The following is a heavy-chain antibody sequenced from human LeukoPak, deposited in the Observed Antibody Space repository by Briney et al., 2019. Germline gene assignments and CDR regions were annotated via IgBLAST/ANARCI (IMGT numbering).Heavy chain of an antibody. CDR3: ARAHMIVAEWGFDP. CDR1: GFTFSTYW. V-gene: IGHV3-74*03. J-gene: IGHJ5*02. Sequence: PGGSLRLSCAASGFTFSTYWMHWVRQAPGKGLVWVSRINSDGSSTLYADSVKGRFTISRDNAKKTLYLQMNSLTADDTAVYYCARAHMIVAEWGFDPWGQGTLVTVSS. D-gene: IGHD3-22*01. CDR2: INSDGSST.